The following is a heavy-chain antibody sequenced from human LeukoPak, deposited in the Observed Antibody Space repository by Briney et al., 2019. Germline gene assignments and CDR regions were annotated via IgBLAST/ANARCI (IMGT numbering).Heavy chain of an antibody. Sequence: SGPTLVNPTQTLTLTCTFSGFSLSTTGVGVGWIRQPPGKALEWLALIYWDDDKRYSPSLKSRLTITKDTSKNQVVLTMTNMDPVDTATYYCAHSSCGGDCKRRYDYNGMEVWGQGTTVTVSS. D-gene: IGHD2-21*02. CDR1: GFSLSTTGVG. J-gene: IGHJ6*02. CDR2: IYWDDDK. V-gene: IGHV2-5*02. CDR3: AHSSCGGDCKRRYDYNGMEV.